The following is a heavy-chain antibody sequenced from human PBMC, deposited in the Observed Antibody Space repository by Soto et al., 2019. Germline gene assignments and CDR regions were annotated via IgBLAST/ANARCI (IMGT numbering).Heavy chain of an antibody. Sequence: SETLSLTCTVSGGSISNYYCSWFRQPPGKGLEWIGYIKYNGDSAYNFSLKGRVTMSMDTSKTQFSLMLESVTATDTAVYYCARKDYYYDSSGYLGPFDYWGQGTLVTVSS. D-gene: IGHD3-22*01. CDR3: ARKDYYYDSSGYLGPFDY. CDR2: IKYNGDS. CDR1: GGSISNYY. V-gene: IGHV4-59*08. J-gene: IGHJ4*02.